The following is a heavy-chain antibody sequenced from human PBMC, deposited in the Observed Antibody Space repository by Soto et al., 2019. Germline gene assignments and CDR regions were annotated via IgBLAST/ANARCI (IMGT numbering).Heavy chain of an antibody. CDR3: ARVYDYQIREFAALDI. D-gene: IGHD5-12*01. CDR2: ISAYNGNT. CDR1: GYTFTSYG. J-gene: IGHJ3*02. Sequence: ASVKVSCKASGYTFTSYGISWVRQAPGQGLEWMGWISAYNGNTNYAQKLQGRVTITADEATTTAYMELSGLRYEDTAFYYCARVYDYQIREFAALDIWGQATMVTVS. V-gene: IGHV1-18*01.